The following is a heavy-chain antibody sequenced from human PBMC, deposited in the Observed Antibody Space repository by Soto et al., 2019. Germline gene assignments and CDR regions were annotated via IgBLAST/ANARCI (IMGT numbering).Heavy chain of an antibody. V-gene: IGHV4-59*01. CDR1: GGSISSYY. Sequence: PSETLSLTCTVSGGSISSYYWSWIRQPPGKGLEWIGYIYYSGSTNYNPSLKSRVTISVDTSKNQFSLKLSSVTAADTAVYYCATQQIGSVPYFDYWGQGTLVTVSS. J-gene: IGHJ4*02. D-gene: IGHD3-22*01. CDR3: ATQQIGSVPYFDY. CDR2: IYYSGST.